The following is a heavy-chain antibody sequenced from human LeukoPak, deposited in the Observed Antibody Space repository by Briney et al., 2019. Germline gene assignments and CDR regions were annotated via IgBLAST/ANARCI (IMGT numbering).Heavy chain of an antibody. V-gene: IGHV1-24*01. J-gene: IGHJ4*02. CDR1: GYTFTGYY. CDR2: FDPEDGET. D-gene: IGHD3-10*01. CDR3: ATDSSGRITMVRGFCDY. Sequence: ASVKVSCKASGYTFTGYYMHWVRQAPGQGLEWMGGFDPEDGETIYAQKFQGRVTMTEDTSTDTAYMELSSLRSEDTAVYYCATDSSGRITMVRGFCDYWGQGTLVTVSS.